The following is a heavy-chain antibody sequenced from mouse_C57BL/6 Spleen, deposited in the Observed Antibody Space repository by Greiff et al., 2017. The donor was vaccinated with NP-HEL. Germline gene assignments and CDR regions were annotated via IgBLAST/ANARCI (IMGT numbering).Heavy chain of an antibody. CDR2: IRNKANGYTT. Sequence: EVKVVESGGGLVQPGGSLSLSCAASGFTFTDYYMSWVRQPPGKALEWLGFIRNKANGYTTEYSASVKGRFTISRDNSQSILYLQMNALRAEDSATYYCASPAYSRDYYYAMDYWGQGTSVTVSS. J-gene: IGHJ4*01. D-gene: IGHD2-10*01. CDR3: ASPAYSRDYYYAMDY. V-gene: IGHV7-3*01. CDR1: GFTFTDYY.